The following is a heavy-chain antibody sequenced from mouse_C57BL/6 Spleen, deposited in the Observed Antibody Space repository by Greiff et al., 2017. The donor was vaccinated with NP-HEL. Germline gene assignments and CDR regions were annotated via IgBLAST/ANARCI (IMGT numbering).Heavy chain of an antibody. D-gene: IGHD2-5*01. Sequence: EVKLQESGPGLVKPSQSLSLTCSVTGYSITSGYYWNWIRQFPGNKLEWMGYISYDGSNNYNPSLKNRISITRDPSKNQFFLKLNSVTTEDTATYYCARGSYSNYGYWGQGTTLTVSS. CDR1: GYSITSGYY. J-gene: IGHJ2*01. CDR3: ARGSYSNYGY. V-gene: IGHV3-6*01. CDR2: ISYDGSN.